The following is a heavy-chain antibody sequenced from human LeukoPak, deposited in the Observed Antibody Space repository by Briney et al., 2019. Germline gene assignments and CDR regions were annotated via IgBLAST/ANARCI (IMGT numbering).Heavy chain of an antibody. V-gene: IGHV3-7*01. CDR2: IKQDGSEK. Sequence: GGSLRLSCATSGFIFSSYWMSWVRQAPGKGLEWVANIKQDGSEKYYVDSVEGRFTISRDNAKNSLYLQMNSLRAEDTAVYYCAREVVGATIDYWGQGTLVTVSS. CDR3: AREVVGATIDY. CDR1: GFIFSSYW. J-gene: IGHJ4*02. D-gene: IGHD1-26*01.